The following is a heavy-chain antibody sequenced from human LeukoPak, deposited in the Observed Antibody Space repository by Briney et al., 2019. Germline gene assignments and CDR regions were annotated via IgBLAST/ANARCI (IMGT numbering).Heavy chain of an antibody. CDR1: GFTFSSYA. CDR3: ARDSRRDSSSLFVH. D-gene: IGHD6-6*01. CDR2: IKQDGSEK. J-gene: IGHJ4*02. Sequence: PGGSLRLSCAASGFTFSSYAMSWVRQAPGKGLEWVANIKQDGSEKYYVDSVKGRFTISRDDAKNSLYLQMNSLRAEDTAVYYCARDSRRDSSSLFVHWGQGTLVTVSS. V-gene: IGHV3-7*01.